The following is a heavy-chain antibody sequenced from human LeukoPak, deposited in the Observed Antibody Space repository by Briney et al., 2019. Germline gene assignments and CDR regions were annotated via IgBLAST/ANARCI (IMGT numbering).Heavy chain of an antibody. CDR2: ISDSGGST. J-gene: IGHJ4*02. CDR3: AKSPFSGNYRLFDY. D-gene: IGHD1-26*01. V-gene: IGHV3-23*01. CDR1: GLTFSNYA. Sequence: GGSLRLSCTTSGLTFSNYAMNWVRQSPEKGLKWVSSISDSGGSTYYADSVKGRFTISRDNSKNTLYLQMNGLRAEDTAVYYCAKSPFSGNYRLFDYWGQGTLVTVSS.